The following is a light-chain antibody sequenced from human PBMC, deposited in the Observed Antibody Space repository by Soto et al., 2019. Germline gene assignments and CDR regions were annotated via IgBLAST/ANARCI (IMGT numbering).Light chain of an antibody. V-gene: IGKV1-5*01. Sequence: DIQRTQSASTLSASVGHRVTITCRASQSITNRLAWYQLKPGKAPKVLIYDALNLESGVPSRFSGSGYGTEFTLTIRSLKPDDFATYCCQHYGGMWTFGQGTKV. CDR1: QSITNR. CDR3: QHYGGMWT. J-gene: IGKJ1*01. CDR2: DAL.